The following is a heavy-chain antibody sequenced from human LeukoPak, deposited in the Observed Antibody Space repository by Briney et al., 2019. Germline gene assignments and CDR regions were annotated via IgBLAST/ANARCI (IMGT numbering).Heavy chain of an antibody. CDR2: ISSRSRTI. V-gene: IGHV3-48*01. D-gene: IGHD3-22*01. J-gene: IGHJ6*04. Sequence: PGGSLRLSCAASGFTFSNYSMNWVRQAPGKGLEWVSYISSRSRTIYYADSVKGRFTISRDNAKNSLYLQMNSLRAEDTAVYYCAKDGGNYYDTAGNHLMRSYMDVWGKGTTVTVSS. CDR1: GFTFSNYS. CDR3: AKDGGNYYDTAGNHLMRSYMDV.